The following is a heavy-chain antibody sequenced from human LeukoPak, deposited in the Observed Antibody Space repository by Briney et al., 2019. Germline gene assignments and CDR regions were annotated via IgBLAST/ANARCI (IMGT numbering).Heavy chain of an antibody. V-gene: IGHV3-21*01. CDR1: GFTFSSYA. CDR3: ARRGYHDYSGFDY. Sequence: GGSLRLSCAASGFTFSSYAMSWVRQAPGKGLEWVSSISGRSDDIYYADSVQGRFTISRDNSKNSLYLQMKSLRAEDTALYYCARRGYHDYSGFDYWGQGTLVTVSS. CDR2: ISGRSDDI. J-gene: IGHJ4*02. D-gene: IGHD1-26*01.